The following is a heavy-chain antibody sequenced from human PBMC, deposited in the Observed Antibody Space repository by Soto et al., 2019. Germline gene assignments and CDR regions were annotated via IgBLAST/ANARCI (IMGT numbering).Heavy chain of an antibody. CDR3: ARAGDNSGYNEY. D-gene: IGHD3-22*01. CDR1: GGSFSGYY. CDR2: INHRGRT. V-gene: IGHV4-34*01. J-gene: IGHJ4*02. Sequence: QVQLQQWGAGLLKPSETLSLSCAVYGGSFSGYYWTWVRQPPGKGLEWIGEINHRGRTNYNPSLKSRATISVDTSKNQFSLKLSSVTAADTAVYFCARAGDNSGYNEYWGPGILVTVSS.